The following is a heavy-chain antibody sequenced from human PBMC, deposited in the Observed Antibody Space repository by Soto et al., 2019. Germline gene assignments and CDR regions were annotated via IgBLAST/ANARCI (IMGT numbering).Heavy chain of an antibody. J-gene: IGHJ5*02. CDR1: GGSISSYY. D-gene: IGHD3-3*01. CDR2: IYYSGST. CDR3: ARLEYDFWSSGSNWFDP. V-gene: IGHV4-59*08. Sequence: SETLSLTCTVSGGSISSYYWSWIRQPPGKGLEWIGYIYYSGSTNYNPSLKSRVTISVDTSKNQFSLKLSSVTAADTAVYYCARLEYDFWSSGSNWFDPWGQGPLVTVSS.